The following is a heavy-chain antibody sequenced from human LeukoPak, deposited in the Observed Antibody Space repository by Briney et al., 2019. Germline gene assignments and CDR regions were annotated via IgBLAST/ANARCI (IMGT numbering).Heavy chain of an antibody. V-gene: IGHV1-8*01. CDR2: MNPNSGNT. CDR1: GYTFISYD. D-gene: IGHD3-3*01. CDR3: ARGPTDDSWGGYPWWFDP. J-gene: IGHJ5*02. Sequence: ASVKVSCKASGYTFISYDITWVRQATGQGLEWMGWMNPNSGNTGYAQKFQGRVTMTRNTSISTAYMELSSLRSEDTAVYYCARGPTDDSWGGYPWWFDPWGQGTLVTVPS.